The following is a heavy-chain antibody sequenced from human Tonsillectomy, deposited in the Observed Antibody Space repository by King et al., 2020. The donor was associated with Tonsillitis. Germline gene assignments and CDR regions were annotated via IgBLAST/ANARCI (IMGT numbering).Heavy chain of an antibody. V-gene: IGHV1-69*09. CDR1: GGTFSRYA. D-gene: IGHD6-19*01. J-gene: IGHJ6*02. CDR2: IIPILGIA. Sequence: VQLVQSGAEVKKPGSSVKVSCKASGGTFSRYAISWVRQAPGQGLEWMGRIIPILGIANYAQKFQGRVTITADESTSTAYMDLSSLRSEDTAVYYCARDRREAVAGMSYYYYYGMDVWGQGTTVTVSS. CDR3: ARDRREAVAGMSYYYYYGMDV.